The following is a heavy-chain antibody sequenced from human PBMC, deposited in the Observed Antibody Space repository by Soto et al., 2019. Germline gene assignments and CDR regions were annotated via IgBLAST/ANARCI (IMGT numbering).Heavy chain of an antibody. V-gene: IGHV1-3*01. CDR1: GYTFTSYG. Sequence: QIQLMQSGAEVKKPGASVKVSCKASGYTFTSYGIHWVRQAPGQRLEWTGWINAGNGNTKYSEKFQGSVTFTRDTSAITAYLELSSLRSEDTAVYYCARDPNDSSAYYHHYYYGMDVWGQGTTVTVSS. CDR3: ARDPNDSSAYYHHYYYGMDV. D-gene: IGHD3-22*01. CDR2: INAGNGNT. J-gene: IGHJ6*02.